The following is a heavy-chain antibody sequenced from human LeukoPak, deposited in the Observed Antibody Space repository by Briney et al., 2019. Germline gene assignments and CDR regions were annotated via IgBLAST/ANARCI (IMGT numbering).Heavy chain of an antibody. V-gene: IGHV1-2*02. CDR3: ARVARSGSYYVVAFDI. J-gene: IGHJ3*02. Sequence: ASVKVSCKASGYTFTGYYMHWVRQAPGQGLEGMGWINPNSGGTNYEQKFQGRVTMTRDTSISTAYMELSRLRSDDTAVYYCARVARSGSYYVVAFDIWGQGTMVTVSS. CDR1: GYTFTGYY. CDR2: INPNSGGT. D-gene: IGHD1-26*01.